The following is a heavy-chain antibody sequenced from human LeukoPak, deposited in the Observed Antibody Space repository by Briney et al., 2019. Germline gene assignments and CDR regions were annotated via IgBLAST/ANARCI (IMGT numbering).Heavy chain of an antibody. D-gene: IGHD4-23*01. CDR1: GGTFSSYA. Sequence: VASVTVSCTASGGTFSSYAISWVRQAPGQGLEWMGGIIPIFGTANYAQKFQGRVTITADESTSTAYMELSSLRSEDTAVYYCARGGGNSGFDYWGQGTLVTVSS. CDR2: IIPIFGTA. V-gene: IGHV1-69*13. J-gene: IGHJ4*02. CDR3: ARGGGNSGFDY.